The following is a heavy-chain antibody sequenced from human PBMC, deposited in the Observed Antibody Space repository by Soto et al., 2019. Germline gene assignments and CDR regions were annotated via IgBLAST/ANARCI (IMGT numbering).Heavy chain of an antibody. J-gene: IGHJ4*02. CDR3: ATFLTGDAASRTRFDY. V-gene: IGHV1-24*01. D-gene: IGHD3-9*01. CDR2: FDPEDGET. CDR1: GYTLTELS. Sequence: ASVKVSCKVSGYTLTELSMHWVRQAPGKGLEWMGGFDPEDGETIYAQKFQGRVTMTEDTSTDTAYMELSSLRPEDTAVYYCATFLTGDAASRTRFDYWGQGTLVTVSS.